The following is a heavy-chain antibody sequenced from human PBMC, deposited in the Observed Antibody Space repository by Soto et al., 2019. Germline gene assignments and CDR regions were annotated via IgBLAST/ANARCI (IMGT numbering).Heavy chain of an antibody. V-gene: IGHV1-69*06. J-gene: IGHJ5*02. Sequence: QVQLVQSGAEVKKPGSSVKVSCKSSGGGFNRYSISWVRQAPGQGLEWMGVLIPIFGTPTYAQKFQGRVTITADKSTSTAYMEVSRLTSDDTAVYYCAIGGPGIIPAATNWFDPWGQGPLVTVSS. CDR2: LIPIFGTP. CDR1: GGGFNRYS. CDR3: AIGGPGIIPAATNWFDP. D-gene: IGHD6-25*01.